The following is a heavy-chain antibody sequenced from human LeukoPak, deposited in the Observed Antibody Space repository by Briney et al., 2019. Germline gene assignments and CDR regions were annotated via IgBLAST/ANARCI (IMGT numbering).Heavy chain of an antibody. Sequence: GGSLRLSCAASGFTLSSYSMNWVRQALGKGLEWVSSISSSSSYIYYADSVKGRFTISRDNAKNSLYLQMNSLRAEDTAVYYCAREGHYYYMDAWGKGTTVTVSS. CDR3: AREGHYYYMDA. CDR2: ISSSSSYI. V-gene: IGHV3-21*01. CDR1: GFTLSSYS. J-gene: IGHJ6*03.